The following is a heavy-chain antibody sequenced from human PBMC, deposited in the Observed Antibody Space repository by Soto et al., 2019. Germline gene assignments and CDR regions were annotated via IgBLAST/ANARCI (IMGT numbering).Heavy chain of an antibody. CDR2: INHSGST. CDR3: ASHTSIAAAGTFGYYYYYMDV. CDR1: GGSFSGYY. J-gene: IGHJ6*03. V-gene: IGHV4-34*01. Sequence: SETLSLTCAVYGGSFSGYYWSWIRQPPGKGLEWIGEINHSGSTNYNPSLKSRVTISVNTSKNQFSLKLSSVTAADTAVYYCASHTSIAAAGTFGYYYYYMDVWGKGTTVTVSS. D-gene: IGHD6-13*01.